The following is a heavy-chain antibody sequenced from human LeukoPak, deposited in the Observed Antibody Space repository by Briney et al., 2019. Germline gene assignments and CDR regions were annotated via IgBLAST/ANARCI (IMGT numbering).Heavy chain of an antibody. J-gene: IGHJ4*02. V-gene: IGHV3-15*01. D-gene: IGHD3-16*01. CDR3: TSALNLVLGELLGY. CDR2: IKTEAEDGTT. Sequence: PGGSLRLSCAASGFIFSKAWMAWVRQAPGKGLEWVGHIKTEAEDGTTDYAAPVEGRFTISRDDAKSTLYLQMNSLNTEDTAVYFCTSALNLVLGELLGYWGQGTLVTVSS. CDR1: GFIFSKAW.